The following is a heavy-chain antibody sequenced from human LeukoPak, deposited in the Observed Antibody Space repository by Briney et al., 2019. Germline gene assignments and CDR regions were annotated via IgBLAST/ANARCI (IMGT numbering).Heavy chain of an antibody. J-gene: IGHJ4*02. V-gene: IGHV3-48*03. CDR3: AREGGDGYNYFGY. CDR2: ISSSGSPI. Sequence: GGTLRLSCAASGFIFSTYEMNWVRQAPGKGLEWVSYISSSGSPIYYADSVKGRFTISRDNAKNSLYLQMNSLRAEDTAVYYCAREGGDGYNYFGYWGQGTLVTVSS. CDR1: GFIFSTYE. D-gene: IGHD5-24*01.